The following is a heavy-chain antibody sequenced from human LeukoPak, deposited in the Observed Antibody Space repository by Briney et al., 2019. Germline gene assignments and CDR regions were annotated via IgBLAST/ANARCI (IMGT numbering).Heavy chain of an antibody. CDR2: IIPIFGTA. Sequence: ASVKVSCKASGGTFSSYAISWVRQAPGQGLEWMGGIIPIFGTANYAQKFQGRVTITTDESTSTAYMELNSLGSEDTAVYYCARVRPRITIFGVVTLYYMDVWGKGTTVTVSS. J-gene: IGHJ6*03. CDR3: ARVRPRITIFGVVTLYYMDV. D-gene: IGHD3-3*01. CDR1: GGTFSSYA. V-gene: IGHV1-69*05.